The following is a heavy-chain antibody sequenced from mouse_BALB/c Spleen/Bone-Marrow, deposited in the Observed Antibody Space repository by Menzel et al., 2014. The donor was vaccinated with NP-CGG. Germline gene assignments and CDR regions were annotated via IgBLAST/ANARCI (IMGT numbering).Heavy chain of an antibody. Sequence: EVKVVESGGGLVQPGGSRKLSCAASGFTFXSFGMHWVRQAPERGLEWVAYISSGSTSIFYSDTVRGRFTISRDNPKSTLFLQMTSLTSEDTAMYYCARGGNWDDFDVWGAGTTVTVSS. CDR1: GFTFXSFG. CDR3: ARGGNWDDFDV. J-gene: IGHJ1*01. CDR2: ISSGSTSI. D-gene: IGHD4-1*01. V-gene: IGHV5-17*02.